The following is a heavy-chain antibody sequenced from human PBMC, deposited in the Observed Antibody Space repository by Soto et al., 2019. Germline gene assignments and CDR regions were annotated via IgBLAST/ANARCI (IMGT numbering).Heavy chain of an antibody. CDR2: IDHSGTT. CDR1: GGSISGNHW. D-gene: IGHD6-13*01. V-gene: IGHV4-4*02. CDR3: ANHYLGYSWSPGGY. J-gene: IGHJ4*02. Sequence: QVHLQESGPGLVKPSGTLSLTCAVSGGSISGNHWWTWVRQPPGKGLEWIGEIDHSGTTNYNPSLKSRVTISVDTSKNQFSLRLTSVTAADTAVYYGANHYLGYSWSPGGYWGQGTLVTVSS.